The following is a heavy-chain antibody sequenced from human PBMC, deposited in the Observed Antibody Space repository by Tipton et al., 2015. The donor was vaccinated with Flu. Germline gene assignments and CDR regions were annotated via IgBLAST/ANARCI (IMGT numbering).Heavy chain of an antibody. J-gene: IGHJ4*02. D-gene: IGHD3-22*01. Sequence: SLRLSCAASGFTFSSYAMSWVRRAPGKGLEWVSGISGSGGSTYYADSVKGRFTISRDNSKNTLYLQMNSLRAEDTAVYYCAKDVGVVVILYYFDYWGQGTLVTVSS. CDR3: AKDVGVVVILYYFDY. CDR2: ISGSGGST. CDR1: GFTFSSYA. V-gene: IGHV3-23*01.